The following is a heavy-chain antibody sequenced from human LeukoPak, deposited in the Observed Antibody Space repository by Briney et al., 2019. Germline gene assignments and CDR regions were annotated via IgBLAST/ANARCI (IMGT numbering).Heavy chain of an antibody. D-gene: IGHD1-26*01. J-gene: IGHJ4*02. CDR3: ARNPVGAYYFDY. Sequence: GGSLRLSCAASGFTFSSCAMHWVRQAPGKGLEWVAVMSYDGSNKYYADSVKGRLTISRDNSQNTLYLQMNSLRAEDTAVYYCARNPVGAYYFDYWGQGTLVTVSS. CDR2: MSYDGSNK. V-gene: IGHV3-30-3*01. CDR1: GFTFSSCA.